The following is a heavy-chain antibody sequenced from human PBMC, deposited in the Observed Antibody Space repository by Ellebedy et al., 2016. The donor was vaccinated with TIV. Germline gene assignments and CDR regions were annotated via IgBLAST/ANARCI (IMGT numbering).Heavy chain of an antibody. D-gene: IGHD6-13*01. J-gene: IGHJ6*02. Sequence: ASVKVSCKASGYTFTTYYIHWVRQAPGQGLEWVGTLNPSTGGTIYAQKFQGRVTMTEDTSTDTAYMELSSLRSEDTAVYYCATRSHIAAAGTGDYYYYYGMDVWGQGTTVTVSS. CDR3: ATRSHIAAAGTGDYYYYYGMDV. V-gene: IGHV1-46*01. CDR2: LNPSTGGT. CDR1: GYTFTTYY.